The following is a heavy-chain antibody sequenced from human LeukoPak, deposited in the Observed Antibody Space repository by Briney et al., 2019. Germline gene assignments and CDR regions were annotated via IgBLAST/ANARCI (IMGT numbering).Heavy chain of an antibody. J-gene: IGHJ4*02. CDR1: GYTFISYG. D-gene: IGHD2-15*01. Sequence: GASVKVSCKASGYTFISYGISWVRQAPGQGLEWMGWISAYNGNTNYAQKFQGRVTMTTDTSTSTAYMDLRSLRSDDTAVYYCTRDHCRGDNCPSFDYWGQGTLVTVSS. CDR2: ISAYNGNT. CDR3: TRDHCRGDNCPSFDY. V-gene: IGHV1-18*01.